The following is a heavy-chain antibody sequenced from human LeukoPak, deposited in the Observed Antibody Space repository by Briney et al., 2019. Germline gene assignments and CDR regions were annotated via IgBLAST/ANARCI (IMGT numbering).Heavy chain of an antibody. J-gene: IGHJ4*02. V-gene: IGHV3-21*01. CDR3: ARDRLFSSSQGSYYFDY. Sequence: GGSLRLSCAASGFTFSSYSMNWVRQAPGKGLEWVSSISSSSYIYYADSVKGRFTISRDNAKNSLYLQMNSLRAEDTAVYYCARDRLFSSSQGSYYFDYWGQGTLVAVSS. CDR2: ISSSSYI. CDR1: GFTFSSYS. D-gene: IGHD6-6*01.